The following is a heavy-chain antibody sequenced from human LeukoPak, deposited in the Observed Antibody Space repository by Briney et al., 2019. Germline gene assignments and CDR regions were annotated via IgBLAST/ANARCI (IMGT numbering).Heavy chain of an antibody. CDR3: ARGYYYDSSGYYSDAFDI. D-gene: IGHD3-22*01. V-gene: IGHV1-3*03. J-gene: IGHJ3*02. CDR2: INAGNGNA. Sequence: ASVKVSCKASGYTFTSYAMHWVRQAPGQRLEWMGWINAGNGNAKYSQEFQGRVTITRDTSASTAYMELSSLRSEDMAVYYCARGYYYDSSGYYSDAFDIWGQGTMVTVSS. CDR1: GYTFTSYA.